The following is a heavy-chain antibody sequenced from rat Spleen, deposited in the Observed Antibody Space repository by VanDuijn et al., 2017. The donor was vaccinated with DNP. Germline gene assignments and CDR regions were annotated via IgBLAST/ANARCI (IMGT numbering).Heavy chain of an antibody. CDR1: GFTFSDYY. Sequence: EVQLVESGGGLVQPGRSLKLSCAASGFTFSDYYMAWVRQAPTEGLDCVAAISPSGSRPYSPDSVKGRFTISRDTAKSSLYLQMNSLKSEDTATYYCTRGVYYGSSWAFDYWGQGVMVTVSS. V-gene: IGHV5-20*01. J-gene: IGHJ2*01. CDR3: TRGVYYGSSWAFDY. D-gene: IGHD1-6*01. CDR2: ISPSGSRP.